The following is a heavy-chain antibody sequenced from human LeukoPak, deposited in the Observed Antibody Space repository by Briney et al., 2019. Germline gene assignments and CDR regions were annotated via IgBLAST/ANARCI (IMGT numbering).Heavy chain of an antibody. J-gene: IGHJ5*02. CDR1: GYTFTSYG. D-gene: IGHD1-26*01. V-gene: IGHV1-18*01. Sequence: GASVKVSCKASGYTFTSYGINWVRQAPGQGLEWMGWISVYNGHTNYAQKFQGRVTMTTDTSTSTAYMELRSLRSDDTAVYYCARDHAAGWELPLNWFDPWGQGTLVTVSS. CDR2: ISVYNGHT. CDR3: ARDHAAGWELPLNWFDP.